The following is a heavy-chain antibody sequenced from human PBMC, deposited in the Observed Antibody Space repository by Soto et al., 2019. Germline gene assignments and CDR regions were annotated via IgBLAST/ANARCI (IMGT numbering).Heavy chain of an antibody. J-gene: IGHJ4*02. CDR1: GVSIRSTSYY. CDR2: IYFSGST. CDR3: ARHGSC. V-gene: IGHV4-39*01. Sequence: QLQLQESGPGLVKPSETLSLICNVSGVSIRSTSYYWTWIRQPPGKGLEWIGTIYFSGSTFYNPSLKSRVSISVDTSKNQFSLNLTSVTDGDTAVYYCARHGSCWGQGTLVTVSS.